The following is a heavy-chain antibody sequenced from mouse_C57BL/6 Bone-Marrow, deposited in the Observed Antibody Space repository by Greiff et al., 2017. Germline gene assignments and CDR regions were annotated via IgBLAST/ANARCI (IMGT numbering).Heavy chain of an antibody. CDR2: ISNGGGST. V-gene: IGHV5-12*01. Sequence: EVKVVESGGGLVQPGGSLKLSCAASGFTFSDYYMYWVRQTPEKRLEWVAYISNGGGSTYYPDTVKGRFTISRDNAKNTLYLQMSRLKSEDTAMYYCARQTYYYGSRESPRAMDYWGQGTSVTVSS. D-gene: IGHD1-1*01. CDR3: ARQTYYYGSRESPRAMDY. CDR1: GFTFSDYY. J-gene: IGHJ4*01.